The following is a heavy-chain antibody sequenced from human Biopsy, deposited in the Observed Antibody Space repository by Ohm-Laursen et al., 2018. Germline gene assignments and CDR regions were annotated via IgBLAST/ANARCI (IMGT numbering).Heavy chain of an antibody. V-gene: IGHV4-4*07. J-gene: IGHJ3*02. CDR3: AGIVLGPTNDAFHI. CDR2: IYPGGGT. Sequence: TLSLTYTVSGGSIRNYYWSWIRQAAGKGLEWIGRIYPGGGTIYNPSLKSRVTMSVDTSKNHFSLNLNSVTAADTAVYYCAGIVLGPTNDAFHIWGQGTMVTVSS. D-gene: IGHD1-26*01. CDR1: GGSIRNYY.